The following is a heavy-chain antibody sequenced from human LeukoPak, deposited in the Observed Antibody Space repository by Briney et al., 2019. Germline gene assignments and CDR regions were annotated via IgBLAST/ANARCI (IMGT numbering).Heavy chain of an antibody. CDR3: AKGGGGESSGLDAFDI. Sequence: GGSLRLSCAASGFTVSSNYMSWVRQAPGKGLEWVSVIYSGGSTYYADSVKGRFTISRDNSKNTLYLQMNSLRAEDTAVYYCAKGGGGESSGLDAFDIWGQGTMVTVSS. D-gene: IGHD6-19*01. CDR2: IYSGGST. J-gene: IGHJ3*02. CDR1: GFTVSSNY. V-gene: IGHV3-53*01.